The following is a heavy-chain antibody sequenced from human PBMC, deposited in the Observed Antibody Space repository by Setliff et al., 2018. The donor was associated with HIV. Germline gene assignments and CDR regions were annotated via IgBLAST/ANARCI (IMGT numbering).Heavy chain of an antibody. Sequence: SETLSLTCAVYGGSVSGHYWGWFRQPPGKGLEWIGEITPSGDTNYIPSLKSRVTMSLDTSKNQFSLNPNSVTAADTAVYYCSNWNTTVDADSWGQGTLVTVSS. J-gene: IGHJ4*02. CDR3: SNWNTTVDADS. D-gene: IGHD1-1*01. V-gene: IGHV4-34*01. CDR1: GGSVSGHY. CDR2: ITPSGDT.